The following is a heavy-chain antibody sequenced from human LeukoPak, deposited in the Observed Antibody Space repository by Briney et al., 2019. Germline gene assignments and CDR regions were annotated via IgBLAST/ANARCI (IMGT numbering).Heavy chain of an antibody. Sequence: PSQTLSLTCTVSGGPISSGGYYWSWVRQPPGKGLEWIGYIYHSGSTYYNPSLKSRVTISVDRSKNQFSLKLSSVTAADTAVYYCARTPDGGYLDYWGQGTLVTVSS. J-gene: IGHJ4*02. CDR3: ARTPDGGYLDY. D-gene: IGHD2-15*01. V-gene: IGHV4-30-2*01. CDR1: GGPISSGGYY. CDR2: IYHSGST.